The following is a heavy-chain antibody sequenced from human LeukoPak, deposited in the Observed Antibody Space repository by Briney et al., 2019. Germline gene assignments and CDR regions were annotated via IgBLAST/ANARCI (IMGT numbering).Heavy chain of an antibody. V-gene: IGHV3-21*01. CDR2: ISSSSSYI. Sequence: GGSLRLSCAASGFTFSSYSMNWVRQAPGKGLEWVSSISSSSSYIYYADSVKGRFTISRDNAKNSLNLQMNSLRAEDTAVYYSARGCSGGSCYALSHYWGQGTLVTVSS. J-gene: IGHJ4*02. D-gene: IGHD2-15*01. CDR3: ARGCSGGSCYALSHY. CDR1: GFTFSSYS.